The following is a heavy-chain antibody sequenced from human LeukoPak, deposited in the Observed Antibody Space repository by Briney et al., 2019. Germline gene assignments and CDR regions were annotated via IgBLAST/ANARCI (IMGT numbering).Heavy chain of an antibody. CDR3: ARKGIAAAGAHPRTYYYYGMDV. CDR2: IKQDGSEK. J-gene: IGHJ6*02. CDR1: GFTFSSYW. V-gene: IGHV3-7*03. Sequence: GGSLRLSRAASGFTFSSYWMSWVRQAPGKGLEWVANIKQDGSEKYYVDSVKGRFTISRDNAKNSLYLQMNSLRAEDTAVYYCARKGIAAAGAHPRTYYYYGMDVWGQGTTVTVSS. D-gene: IGHD6-13*01.